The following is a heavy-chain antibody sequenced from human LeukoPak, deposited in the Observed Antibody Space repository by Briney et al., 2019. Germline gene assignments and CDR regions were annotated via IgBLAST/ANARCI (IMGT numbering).Heavy chain of an antibody. CDR3: AVQYYHGSGSYYGRLDY. CDR1: GGSISSSNW. Sequence: PSGALSLTCAVSGGSISSSNWWSWVRQPPGKGLEWIGEIYHSGSTNYNPTLKSRVTISVDKSKNQFSLKLSSVTAADTAVYYCAVQYYHGSGSYYGRLDYWGQGTLVTVSS. D-gene: IGHD3-10*01. V-gene: IGHV4-4*02. J-gene: IGHJ4*02. CDR2: IYHSGST.